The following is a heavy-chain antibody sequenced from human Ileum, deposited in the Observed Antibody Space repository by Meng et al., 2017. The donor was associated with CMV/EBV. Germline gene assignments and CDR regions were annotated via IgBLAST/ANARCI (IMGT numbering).Heavy chain of an antibody. CDR1: DASFSDFY. Sequence: GVGVFNPPETLSLTCDVYDASFSDFYWSWTRPRPGKGLEWIGEIHPSGSTHYNPSLESRVSISVHMSNNQFSLKVSSVTAADTAVYYCARGQDNHKGGVHWGQGTLVTVSS. V-gene: IGHV4-34*01. CDR2: IHPSGST. CDR3: ARGQDNHKGGVH. J-gene: IGHJ4*02. D-gene: IGHD1-14*01.